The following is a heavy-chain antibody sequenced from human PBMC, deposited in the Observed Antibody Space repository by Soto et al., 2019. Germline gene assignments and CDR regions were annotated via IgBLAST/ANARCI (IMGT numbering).Heavy chain of an antibody. CDR3: AKRYGSGSYRDFNSYYGMDI. Sequence: ASVKVACKASGYTFTSYYIHWVRQAPGQGLEWMGIINPSDGITSYPQKFQGRVTMTRDTYTNTLSLEMSNLRADDTAVYYCAKRYGSGSYRDFNSYYGMDIWGQGTSVTVSS. D-gene: IGHD3-10*01. CDR1: GYTFTSYY. V-gene: IGHV1-46*01. J-gene: IGHJ6*02. CDR2: INPSDGIT.